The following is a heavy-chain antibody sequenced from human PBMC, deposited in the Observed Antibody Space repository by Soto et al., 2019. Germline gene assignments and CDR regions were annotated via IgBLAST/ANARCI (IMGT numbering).Heavy chain of an antibody. V-gene: IGHV4-31*03. J-gene: IGHJ5*02. D-gene: IGHD3-22*01. CDR1: GGSISGGGYY. CDR3: ARRDRSGFSYWLDT. Sequence: SETLSLTCTVSGGSISGGGYYWSWIRQHPGKGLEWIGTIYFSGTTYYNPSLKSRVTISVDTSKSQFSLKLSSVTAADTAVYYCARRDRSGFSYWLDTWGQGTLVTVSS. CDR2: IYFSGTT.